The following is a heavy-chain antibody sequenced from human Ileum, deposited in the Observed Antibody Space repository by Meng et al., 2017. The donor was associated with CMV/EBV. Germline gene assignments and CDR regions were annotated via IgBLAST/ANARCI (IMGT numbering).Heavy chain of an antibody. V-gene: IGHV4-34*01. CDR1: GGSFSGYH. CDR2: INHSGGS. J-gene: IGHJ4*02. Sequence: QVQCQQWGAGLLKPSETLSLPCGVDGGSFSGYHWSWIRQPPGKGLEWIGEINHSGGSNYNPSLKSRVTISLDTSKTQFSLKLNSVTAADTAVYYCATGTSQAWELLHSWGQGILVTVSS. CDR3: ATGTSQAWELLHS. D-gene: IGHD1-26*01.